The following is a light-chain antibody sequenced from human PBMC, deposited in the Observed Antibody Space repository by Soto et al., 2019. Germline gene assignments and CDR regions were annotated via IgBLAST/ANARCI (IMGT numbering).Light chain of an antibody. Sequence: DIQMTQSPSFVSASVGDRVTITCRASQSVTTWLAWYQQRPGKAPRLLIHSASSLRSGVPSRFSGSGSGAEFTLTIGSLNPEDEATYFCQQASYFPFTFGPGTTVAI. CDR1: QSVTTW. V-gene: IGKV1-12*01. J-gene: IGKJ3*01. CDR3: QQASYFPFT. CDR2: SAS.